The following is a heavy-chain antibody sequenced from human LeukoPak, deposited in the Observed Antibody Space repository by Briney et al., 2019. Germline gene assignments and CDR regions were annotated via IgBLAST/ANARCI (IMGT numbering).Heavy chain of an antibody. CDR1: GGSFSGYY. D-gene: IGHD2-21*01. V-gene: IGHV4-59*01. Sequence: PSETLSLTCAVYGGSFSGYYWSWIRQPPGKGLEWIGYIYYSGSTNYNPSLKSRVTISVDTSKNQFSLKLSSVTAADTAVYYCARDGYKGGDSWYYGMDVWGQGTTVTVSS. J-gene: IGHJ6*02. CDR3: ARDGYKGGDSWYYGMDV. CDR2: IYYSGST.